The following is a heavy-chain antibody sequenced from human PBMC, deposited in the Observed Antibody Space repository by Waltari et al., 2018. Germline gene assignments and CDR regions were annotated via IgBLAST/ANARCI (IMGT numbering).Heavy chain of an antibody. J-gene: IGHJ6*03. V-gene: IGHV3-23*01. CDR3: AKKWELWGGYYYYYMDV. D-gene: IGHD1-26*01. CDR2: ISGSGGST. CDR1: GFTFSSYA. Sequence: GFTFSSYAMSWVRQAPGKGLEWVSAISGSGGSTYYADSVKGRFTISRDNSKNTLYLQMNSLRAEDTAVYYCAKKWELWGGYYYYYMDVWGKGTTVTVSS.